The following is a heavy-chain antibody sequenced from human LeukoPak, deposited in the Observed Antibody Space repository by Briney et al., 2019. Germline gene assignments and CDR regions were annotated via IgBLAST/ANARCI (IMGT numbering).Heavy chain of an antibody. D-gene: IGHD6-13*01. V-gene: IGHV3-7*01. CDR3: ARGPMYSSRFAGDY. J-gene: IGHJ4*02. CDR2: IKEDGSEK. Sequence: GGSLRLSCAASGFTFSYYWMRWVRQVPGKGLEWVASIKEDGSEKHYVDSVKGRFTTSRDIAKNSLYLQMNSLRDEDTAVYYCARGPMYSSRFAGDYWGQGTLVTVSS. CDR1: GFTFSYYW.